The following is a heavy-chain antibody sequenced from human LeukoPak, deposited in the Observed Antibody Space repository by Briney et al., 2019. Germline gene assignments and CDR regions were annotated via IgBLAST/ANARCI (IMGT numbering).Heavy chain of an antibody. Sequence: SETLSLTCAVYGGSFSGYYWSWIRQPPGKGLEWIGEINHSGSTHYNPSLKSRITMSVGTSKNQFSLRLSSVTAADTAVYYCARDTYYYDSSGYYGFDYWGQGTLVTVSS. D-gene: IGHD3-22*01. CDR1: GGSFSGYY. V-gene: IGHV4-34*10. J-gene: IGHJ4*02. CDR2: INHSGST. CDR3: ARDTYYYDSSGYYGFDY.